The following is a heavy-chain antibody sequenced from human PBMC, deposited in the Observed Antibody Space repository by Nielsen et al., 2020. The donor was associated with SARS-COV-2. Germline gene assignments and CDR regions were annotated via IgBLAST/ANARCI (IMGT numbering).Heavy chain of an antibody. CDR3: ARNTYGGSTDY. D-gene: IGHD4-23*01. J-gene: IGHJ4*02. CDR1: GYTFTSYW. V-gene: IGHV5-51*01. Sequence: GKSLKISCQGSGYTFTSYWIGWVRQMPGKGLEWMGVIYPRDSDTRYNPSFQGQVTISADKSISTVYLQWSGLKASDSAMYYCARNTYGGSTDYWGQGTLVTVS. CDR2: IYPRDSDT.